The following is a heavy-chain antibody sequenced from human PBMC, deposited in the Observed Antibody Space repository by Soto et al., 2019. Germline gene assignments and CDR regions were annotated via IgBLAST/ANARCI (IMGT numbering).Heavy chain of an antibody. CDR1: GVSVSSNSAG. CDR2: TYYRSKWYY. J-gene: IGHJ4*01. Sequence: SQTLSLTCAITGVSVSSNSAGWSWVRQSPSRGLEWLGRTYYRSKWYYEYAVSVGGRITINPDTSKNQYSLQLNSVTPEDTAVYFCARGEQYSGRIFDYWGQGTLVTVSS. CDR3: ARGEQYSGRIFDY. D-gene: IGHD1-26*01. V-gene: IGHV6-1*01.